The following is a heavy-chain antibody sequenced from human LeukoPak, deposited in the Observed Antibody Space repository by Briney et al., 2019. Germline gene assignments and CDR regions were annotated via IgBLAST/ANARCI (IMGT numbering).Heavy chain of an antibody. V-gene: IGHV3-30*03. CDR1: GFTFSSYG. Sequence: PGGSLRLSCAVSGFTFSSYGMHWVRQAPGKGLEWVAVISYDGSNKYYADSVKGRFTISRDNSKNTLYLQMNSLRGEDTAVYYCARDHRRDAYNLFWHWGQGTLVTVSS. CDR2: ISYDGSNK. D-gene: IGHD5-24*01. CDR3: ARDHRRDAYNLFWH. J-gene: IGHJ4*02.